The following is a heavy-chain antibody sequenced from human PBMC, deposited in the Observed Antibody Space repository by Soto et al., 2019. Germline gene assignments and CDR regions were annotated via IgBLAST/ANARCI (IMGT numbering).Heavy chain of an antibody. Sequence: QVQLVESGGGVVQPGRSLRLSCAASGFTFSSYAMHWVRQAPGKGLEWVAVISYDGSNTYYADSVKGRFTISRDNSKNTLYLQMTSVSAAETSVYYCARDWEPSYSNVNPYGMDVWGQGTTVTVSS. CDR1: GFTFSSYA. CDR2: ISYDGSNT. V-gene: IGHV3-30-3*01. D-gene: IGHD4-4*01. CDR3: ARDWEPSYSNVNPYGMDV. J-gene: IGHJ6*02.